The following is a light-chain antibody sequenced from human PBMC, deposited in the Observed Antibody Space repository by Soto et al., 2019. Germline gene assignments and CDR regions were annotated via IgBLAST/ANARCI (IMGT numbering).Light chain of an antibody. V-gene: IGKV1-5*01. CDR2: DAS. Sequence: DIQMTQSPSTLSASVGDRVAITCRASQSISQWVAWYQQKPGRAPELLIYDASKLKSGVPSRFSGSGSGTEFSLTITSLQPDDSAMYYCQQYNGYSWTFXRGTKVDIK. CDR3: QQYNGYSWT. J-gene: IGKJ1*01. CDR1: QSISQW.